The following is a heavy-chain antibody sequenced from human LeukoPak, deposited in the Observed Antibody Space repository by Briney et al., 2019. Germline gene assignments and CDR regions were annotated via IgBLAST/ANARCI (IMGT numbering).Heavy chain of an antibody. CDR2: INHSGST. CDR1: GGSFSGYY. D-gene: IGHD2-2*01. V-gene: IGHV4-34*01. J-gene: IGHJ5*02. Sequence: SETLSLTCAVYGGSFSGYYWSWIRQPPGKGLEWIGEINHSGSTNYNPSLKSRVTISVDTSKNQFSLKLSSVTAADTAVYYCARLRGGYCSSTSCYSSWFDPWGQGTLVTVSS. CDR3: ARLRGGYCSSTSCYSSWFDP.